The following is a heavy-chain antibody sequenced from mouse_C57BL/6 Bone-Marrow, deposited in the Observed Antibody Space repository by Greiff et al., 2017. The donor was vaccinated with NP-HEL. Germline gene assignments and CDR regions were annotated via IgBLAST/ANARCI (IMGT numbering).Heavy chain of an antibody. CDR1: GYSITSGYY. V-gene: IGHV3-6*01. CDR3: ARKTVVYYYAMDY. Sequence: EVQLQESGPGLVKPSQSLSLTCSVTGYSITSGYYWNWIRQFPGNKLEWMGYISYDGSNNYNPSLKNRISITRDTSKNQFFLKLNSVTTEDTATYYCARKTVVYYYAMDYWGQGTSVTVSS. CDR2: ISYDGSN. D-gene: IGHD1-1*01. J-gene: IGHJ4*01.